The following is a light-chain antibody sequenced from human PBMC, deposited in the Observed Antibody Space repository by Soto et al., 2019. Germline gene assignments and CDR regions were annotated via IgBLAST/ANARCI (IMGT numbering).Light chain of an antibody. CDR3: QQSSSTPQT. Sequence: DIQMTQSPSSLSASVGDRVTITCRASQSVGTYLSWYQQKQGKAPKLLINVASTLQSGVPSRFSGSGSGTDFTLAISSLQPEDFATYYCQQSSSTPQTFGEGTRVEIK. J-gene: IGKJ4*01. CDR1: QSVGTY. V-gene: IGKV1-39*01. CDR2: VAS.